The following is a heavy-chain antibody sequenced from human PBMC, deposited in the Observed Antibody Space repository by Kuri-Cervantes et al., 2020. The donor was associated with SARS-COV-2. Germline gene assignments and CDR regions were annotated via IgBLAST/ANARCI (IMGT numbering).Heavy chain of an antibody. CDR3: AKDLYGVPLYYYYYNMDV. J-gene: IGHJ6*02. D-gene: IGHD4-17*01. CDR1: GFTFSSYW. CDR2: IKQDGSEK. Sequence: GESLKISCAASGFTFSSYWMSWVRQAPGKGLEWVANIKQDGSEKYYADSVKGRFTISRDNSKNTLFLQMNSLRAEDTAVYYCAKDLYGVPLYYYYYNMDVWGQGTTVTVSS. V-gene: IGHV3-7*01.